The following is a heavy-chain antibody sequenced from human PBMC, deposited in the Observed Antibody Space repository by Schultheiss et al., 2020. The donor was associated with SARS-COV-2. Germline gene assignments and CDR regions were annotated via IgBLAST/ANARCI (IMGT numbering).Heavy chain of an antibody. CDR1: GFTFHHYG. Sequence: GGSLRLSCAAAGFTFHHYGFHWVHQAPGKGLEWVASIKYDGETTFYADPVKGRFTISRDNPKNTVYLQMNSLRAEDTARYYCARDTGGISIWFGPDYWGQGSLVTVSS. CDR2: IKYDGETT. D-gene: IGHD3-10*01. J-gene: IGHJ4*02. V-gene: IGHV3-30*02. CDR3: ARDTGGISIWFGPDY.